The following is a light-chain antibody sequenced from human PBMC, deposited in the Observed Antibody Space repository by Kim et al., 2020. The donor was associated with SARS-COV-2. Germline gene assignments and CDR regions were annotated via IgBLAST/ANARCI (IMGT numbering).Light chain of an antibody. CDR3: QQYGSSLMYT. Sequence: SPGERAPLSCRASQSVSSSYLAWYQQKPGQAPRLLIYGASSRATGIPDRFSGSGSGTDFTLTISRLEPEDFAVYYCQQYGSSLMYTFGQGTKLEI. CDR1: QSVSSSY. J-gene: IGKJ2*01. CDR2: GAS. V-gene: IGKV3-20*01.